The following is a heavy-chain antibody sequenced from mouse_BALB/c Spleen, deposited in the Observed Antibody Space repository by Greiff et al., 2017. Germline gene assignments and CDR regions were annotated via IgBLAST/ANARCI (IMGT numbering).Heavy chain of an antibody. CDR3: ARGGDDYDGAWFAY. CDR1: GFSLTSYG. V-gene: IGHV2-2*02. Sequence: VQLQQSGPGLVQPSQSLSITCTVSGFSLTSYGVHWVRQSPGKGLEWLGVIWSGGSTDYNAAFISRLSISKDNSKSQVFFKMNSLQANDTAIYYCARGGDDYDGAWFAYWGQGTLVTVSA. D-gene: IGHD2-4*01. CDR2: IWSGGST. J-gene: IGHJ3*01.